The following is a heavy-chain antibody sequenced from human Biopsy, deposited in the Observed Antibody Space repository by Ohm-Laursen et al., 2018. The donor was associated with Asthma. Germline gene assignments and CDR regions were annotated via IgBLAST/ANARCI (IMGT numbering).Heavy chain of an antibody. V-gene: IGHV3-30*03. Sequence: SSLRLSCTASGFVFSQCGMNWVRQAPGKGLEWVAVISYDGSITHYADSVKGRFTISRDNSKNTVYLDISSLRIEDTAVFYCGIVVAANPFQGDCWGQGTLVTVSS. CDR1: GFVFSQCG. CDR3: GIVVAANPFQGDC. CDR2: ISYDGSIT. D-gene: IGHD2-15*01. J-gene: IGHJ4*02.